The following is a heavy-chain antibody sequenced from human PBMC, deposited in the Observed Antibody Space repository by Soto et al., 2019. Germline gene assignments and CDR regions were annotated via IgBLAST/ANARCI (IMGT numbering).Heavy chain of an antibody. CDR2: INHSGST. CDR1: GGSFSGYY. V-gene: IGHV4-34*01. Sequence: SETLSLTCAVYGGSFSGYYWSWIRQPPGKGLEWIGEINHSGSTNYNPSLKSRVTISVDTSKNQFSLKLSSVTAADTAVYYCARAPITTVTTYFDYWGQGTLVTVS. J-gene: IGHJ4*02. D-gene: IGHD4-17*01. CDR3: ARAPITTVTTYFDY.